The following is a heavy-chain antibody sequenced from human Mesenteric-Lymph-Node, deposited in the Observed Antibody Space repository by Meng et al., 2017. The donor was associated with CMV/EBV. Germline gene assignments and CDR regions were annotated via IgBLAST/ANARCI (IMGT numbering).Heavy chain of an antibody. CDR3: ASDYYDDSGYGH. Sequence: GGSLRLSCAASGFTFSNYAMHWARQAPGMGLEWVAVISYDGSNKYYADSVKGRFTISRDNSKNTLYLQMNSLRTEDTAVYYCASDYYDDSGYGHWGQGTLVTVSS. V-gene: IGHV3-30*04. CDR1: GFTFSNYA. CDR2: ISYDGSNK. J-gene: IGHJ4*02. D-gene: IGHD3-22*01.